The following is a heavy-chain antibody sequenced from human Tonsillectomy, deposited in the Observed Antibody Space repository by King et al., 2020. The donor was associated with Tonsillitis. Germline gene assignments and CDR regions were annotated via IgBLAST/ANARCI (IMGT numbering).Heavy chain of an antibody. CDR2: ITPNSGGT. Sequence: HEQLVQSGAEMKKPGASVKVSCKISGYTFTAYYIHWLRQAPGQGLEWMGWITPNSGGTNYAQKFQGRVIITRDTSVSTTYMEVSSLTSDDTAVYFCARGRVGAWYYFDFWGQGSLVTVSS. CDR1: GYTFTAYY. D-gene: IGHD6-19*01. CDR3: ARGRVGAWYYFDF. J-gene: IGHJ4*02. V-gene: IGHV1-2*02.